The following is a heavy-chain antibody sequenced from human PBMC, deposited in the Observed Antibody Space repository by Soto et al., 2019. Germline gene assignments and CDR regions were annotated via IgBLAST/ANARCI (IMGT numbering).Heavy chain of an antibody. Sequence: GGSLRLSCSASGFTFSSYAMHWVRQAPGKGLEYVSAISSNGGSTYYADSVKGRFTISRDNSKNTLYLQMSSLRAEDTAVYYCVKDLLTIFGVVTGNDAFDIWGQGTMVTVSS. J-gene: IGHJ3*02. CDR3: VKDLLTIFGVVTGNDAFDI. V-gene: IGHV3-64D*06. D-gene: IGHD3-3*01. CDR1: GFTFSSYA. CDR2: ISSNGGST.